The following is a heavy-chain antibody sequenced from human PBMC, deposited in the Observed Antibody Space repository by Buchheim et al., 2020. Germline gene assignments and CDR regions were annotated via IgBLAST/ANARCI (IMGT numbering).Heavy chain of an antibody. D-gene: IGHD3-3*01. J-gene: IGHJ6*02. V-gene: IGHV1-46*01. Sequence: QVQLVQSGAEVKKPGASVKVSCKASGYTFTSYYMHWVRQAPGQGLEWMGIINPSGGSTSYAQKFQGRVTMTRDTSTSTVYMELSSLRSEDTAVYYCARGLVLSPRTRAVFLEWLPGDYYYGMDVWGQGTT. CDR1: GYTFTSYY. CDR2: INPSGGST. CDR3: ARGLVLSPRTRAVFLEWLPGDYYYGMDV.